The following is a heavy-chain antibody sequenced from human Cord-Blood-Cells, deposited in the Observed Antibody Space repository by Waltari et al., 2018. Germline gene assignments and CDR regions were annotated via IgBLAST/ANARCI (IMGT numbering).Heavy chain of an antibody. CDR2: ISYDGSNK. CDR1: GFTFSSYA. CDR3: ATNAFDI. Sequence: QVQLVESGGGVVQPGRSLRLSCAASGFTFSSYAMHWVRQAPGKGLGWGAVISYDGSNKYYADSVKGRFTISRDNSKNTLYLQMNSLRAEDTAVYYCATNAFDIWGQGTMVTVSS. J-gene: IGHJ3*02. V-gene: IGHV3-30-3*01.